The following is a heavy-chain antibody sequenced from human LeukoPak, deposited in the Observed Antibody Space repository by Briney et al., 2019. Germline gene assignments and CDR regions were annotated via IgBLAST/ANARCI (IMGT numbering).Heavy chain of an antibody. CDR3: ARAQYYYDSSGSHPAFDI. D-gene: IGHD3-22*01. J-gene: IGHJ3*02. CDR1: GGSISSYY. CDR2: IYYSGST. V-gene: IGHV4-59*01. Sequence: SETLSLTCTVSGGSISSYYWSWIRQPPEKGLEWIGYIYYSGSTNYNPSLKSRVTISVDTSKNQFSLKLSSVTAADTAVYYCARAQYYYDSSGSHPAFDIWGQGTMVIVSS.